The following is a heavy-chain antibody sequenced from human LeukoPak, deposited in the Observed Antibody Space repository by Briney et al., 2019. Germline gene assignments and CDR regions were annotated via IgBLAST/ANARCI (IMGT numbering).Heavy chain of an antibody. CDR1: GCTFTGYY. J-gene: IGHJ4*02. Sequence: GASVKVSCKASGCTFTGYYMHWVRQAPGQGLEWMGWINPNSGGTNYAQKFQGRVTMTRDTSISTAYMELRSLRSDDTAVYYCARFYGDYSPTIDYWGQGTLVTVSS. V-gene: IGHV1-2*02. CDR2: INPNSGGT. CDR3: ARFYGDYSPTIDY. D-gene: IGHD4-17*01.